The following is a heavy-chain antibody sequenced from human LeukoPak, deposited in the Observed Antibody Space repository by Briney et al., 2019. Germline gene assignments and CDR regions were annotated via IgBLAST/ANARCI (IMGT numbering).Heavy chain of an antibody. V-gene: IGHV4-59*12. CDR1: GGSISSYY. D-gene: IGHD6-13*01. Sequence: KPSETLSLTCTVSGGSISSYYWSWIRQPPGKRLEWIGHIYYSGSTYYNPSLKSRATISVDTSKNHFSLKLTSVTAADTAVYYCARGTGGAAAADFDPWGQGTLVTVSS. J-gene: IGHJ5*02. CDR2: IYYSGST. CDR3: ARGTGGAAAADFDP.